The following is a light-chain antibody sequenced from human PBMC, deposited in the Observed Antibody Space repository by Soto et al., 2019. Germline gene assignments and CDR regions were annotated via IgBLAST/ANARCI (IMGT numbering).Light chain of an antibody. V-gene: IGLV2-14*03. J-gene: IGLJ1*01. Sequence: QSALTQPASVSGSPGQSISISCIGTSSDVGAFNYVSWYQHHPGKAPQLIIYDVTSRPSGVSNRFSASKSGNTASLTISGLQAEDEADYYCSSYTTRNTEVFGTGTKVNV. CDR3: SSYTTRNTEV. CDR2: DVT. CDR1: SSDVGAFNY.